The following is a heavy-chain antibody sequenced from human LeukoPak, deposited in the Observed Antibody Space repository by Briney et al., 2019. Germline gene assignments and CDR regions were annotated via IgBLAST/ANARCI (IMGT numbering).Heavy chain of an antibody. V-gene: IGHV3-23*01. Sequence: GGSLRLSCAASGFTFSSYAMSWVRQAPGKGLEWVSAISGSGGSTYYADSVKGRFTISRDNSKNTLYLQMNSLRAEDTAVYYCAKGRYCSGGSCYSNWYDPWGQGTLVTVSS. CDR2: ISGSGGST. CDR3: AKGRYCSGGSCYSNWYDP. D-gene: IGHD2-15*01. J-gene: IGHJ5*02. CDR1: GFTFSSYA.